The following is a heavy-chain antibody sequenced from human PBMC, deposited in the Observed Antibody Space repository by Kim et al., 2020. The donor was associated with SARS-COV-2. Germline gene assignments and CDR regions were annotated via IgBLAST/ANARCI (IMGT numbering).Heavy chain of an antibody. CDR3: AGYGGSLGYVDY. V-gene: IGHV4-30-4*01. CDR1: GGSISSGDYY. CDR2: IYYSGST. J-gene: IGHJ4*02. Sequence: SETLSLTCTVSGGSISSGDYYWSWLRQPPGKGLEWIGYIYYSGSTYYNPSLKSRVTITVDTSKNQFSLKLSSVTAAATAVYYCAGYGGSLGYVDYWGQG. D-gene: IGHD2-15*01.